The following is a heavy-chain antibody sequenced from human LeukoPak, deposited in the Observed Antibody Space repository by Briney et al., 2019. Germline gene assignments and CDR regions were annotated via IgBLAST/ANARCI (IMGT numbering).Heavy chain of an antibody. Sequence: GGSLRLSCAASGFTYSSYWMHWVRQAPGKGLVWVSRIKNDGSSTTYADSVKGRFTISRDNSKNTLYLQMSSLRTEDTAVYYCAKGAITATTEDAFDIWGQGTMVTVSS. CDR2: IKNDGSST. CDR3: AKGAITATTEDAFDI. V-gene: IGHV3-74*01. J-gene: IGHJ3*02. D-gene: IGHD1-7*01. CDR1: GFTYSSYW.